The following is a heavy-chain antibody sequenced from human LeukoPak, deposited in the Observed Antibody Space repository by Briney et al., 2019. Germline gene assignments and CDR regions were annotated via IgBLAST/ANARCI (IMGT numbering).Heavy chain of an antibody. D-gene: IGHD3-10*01. CDR2: ISSGSNSV. CDR1: GFTFSSYA. Sequence: GGSLRLSCAASGFTFSSYAMTWVRQAPGMGLEWISYISSGSNSVFYADSVKGRFTISRDNAEDSLYLQMNSLRAEDTAVYYCARDSYYAFSIWGQGTMVTVSS. CDR3: ARDSYYAFSI. V-gene: IGHV3-48*04. J-gene: IGHJ3*02.